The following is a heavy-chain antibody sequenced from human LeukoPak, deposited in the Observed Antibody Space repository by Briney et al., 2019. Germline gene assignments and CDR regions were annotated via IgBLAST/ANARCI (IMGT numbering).Heavy chain of an antibody. CDR3: ARGRHYYDSSGYYFRWFDP. CDR1: GGSFSGYY. D-gene: IGHD3-22*01. J-gene: IGHJ5*02. V-gene: IGHV4-34*01. Sequence: SETLSLTCAVYGGSFSGYYWSWIRQPPGKGLEWIGEINHSGSTNYNPSLKSRVTISVDTSKNQFSLKLSSVTAADTAVYHCARGRHYYDSSGYYFRWFDPWGQGTLVTVSS. CDR2: INHSGST.